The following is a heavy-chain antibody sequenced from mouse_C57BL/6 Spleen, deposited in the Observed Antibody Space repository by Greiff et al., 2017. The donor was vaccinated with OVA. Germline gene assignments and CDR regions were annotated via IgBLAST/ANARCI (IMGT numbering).Heavy chain of an antibody. Sequence: EVQLQESGPVLVKPGASVKMSCKASGYTFTDYYMNWVKQSHGKSLEWIGVINPYNGGTSYNQKLKGKATLTVDKSSSTAYMELNSLTSEDSAVYYCAAWDGGVPYYFDYWGQGTTLTVSS. V-gene: IGHV1-19*01. D-gene: IGHD4-1*01. CDR3: AAWDGGVPYYFDY. CDR2: INPYNGGT. J-gene: IGHJ2*01. CDR1: GYTFTDYY.